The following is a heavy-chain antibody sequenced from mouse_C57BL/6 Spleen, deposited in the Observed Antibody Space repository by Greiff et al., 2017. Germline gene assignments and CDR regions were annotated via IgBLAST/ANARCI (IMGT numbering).Heavy chain of an antibody. CDR2: ISDGGSYT. Sequence: EVMLMESGGGLVKPGGSLKLSCAASGFTFSSYAMSWVRQTPEKRLEWVATISDGGSYTYYPDNVKGRFTISRDNAKNNLYLQMSHLKSEDTAMYYCARDDDGSHFDYWGQGTTLTVSS. J-gene: IGHJ2*01. CDR3: ARDDDGSHFDY. CDR1: GFTFSSYA. V-gene: IGHV5-4*01. D-gene: IGHD2-3*01.